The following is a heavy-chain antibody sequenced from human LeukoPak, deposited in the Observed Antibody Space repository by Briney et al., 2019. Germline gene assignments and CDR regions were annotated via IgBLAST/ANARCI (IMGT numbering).Heavy chain of an antibody. J-gene: IGHJ4*02. Sequence: ASVKVSCKASGHTFTGYYMHWVRQAPGQGLEWMGWINPNSGGTNYAQKFQGRVTMTRDTSISTAYMELSRLRSDDTAVYYCAREVISDSSIAYYFDYWGQGTLVTVSS. D-gene: IGHD3-22*01. V-gene: IGHV1-2*02. CDR3: AREVISDSSIAYYFDY. CDR1: GHTFTGYY. CDR2: INPNSGGT.